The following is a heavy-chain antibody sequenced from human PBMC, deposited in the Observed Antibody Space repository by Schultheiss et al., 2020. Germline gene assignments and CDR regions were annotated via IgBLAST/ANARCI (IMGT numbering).Heavy chain of an antibody. Sequence: SETLSLTCTVSGGSISSGGYYWSWIRQPPGNGLEWNGEVSHRGSTAFTPSLRTRVTISVDTSKNQFSLKLSSVTAADTAVYYCARGRYSSSQTLNYFDYWGQGTLVTVS. D-gene: IGHD6-13*01. CDR3: ARGRYSSSQTLNYFDY. J-gene: IGHJ4*02. V-gene: IGHV4-39*07. CDR2: VSHRGST. CDR1: GGSISSGGYY.